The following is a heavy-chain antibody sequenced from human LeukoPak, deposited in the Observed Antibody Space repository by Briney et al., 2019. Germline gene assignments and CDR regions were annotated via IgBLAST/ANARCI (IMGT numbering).Heavy chain of an antibody. Sequence: ASVKVSCKASGYTFTSYGISWVRQAPGQGLEWMGWISAYNGNTNYAQKPQGRVTMTTDTSTSTAYMELRSLRSDDTAVYYCARWGAAALYYYMDVWGKGTTVTVSS. CDR1: GYTFTSYG. J-gene: IGHJ6*03. CDR2: ISAYNGNT. V-gene: IGHV1-18*01. CDR3: ARWGAAALYYYMDV. D-gene: IGHD6-13*01.